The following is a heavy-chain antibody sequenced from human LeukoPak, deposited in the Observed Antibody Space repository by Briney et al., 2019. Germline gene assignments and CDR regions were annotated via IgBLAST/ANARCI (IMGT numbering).Heavy chain of an antibody. CDR3: ARDPYSGSYGNNYYYYMDV. Sequence: GGSLRLSREASEFTFSNYNMNWVRQAPGQRLEWVSSITSSSTYVFYADSVKGRFTISRDNAQNSLYLQMNSLRAEDTAVYYCARDPYSGSYGNNYYYYMDVWGKGTTVTISS. CDR1: EFTFSNYN. J-gene: IGHJ6*03. V-gene: IGHV3-21*01. D-gene: IGHD5-12*01. CDR2: ITSSSTYV.